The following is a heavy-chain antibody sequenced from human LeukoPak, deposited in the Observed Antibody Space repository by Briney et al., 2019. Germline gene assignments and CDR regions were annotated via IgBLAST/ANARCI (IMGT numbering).Heavy chain of an antibody. D-gene: IGHD2-15*01. V-gene: IGHV3-30*18. CDR1: GFTFSSYG. J-gene: IGHJ6*02. Sequence: GRSLRLSCAASGFTFSSYGMHWVRQAPGKGLEWVAVISYDGSNKYYADSVKGRFTISRDNSKNTLYQQMNSLRAEDTAVYYCAKGRSSGGSWRSWIYYYYGMDVWGQGTTVTVSS. CDR3: AKGRSSGGSWRSWIYYYYGMDV. CDR2: ISYDGSNK.